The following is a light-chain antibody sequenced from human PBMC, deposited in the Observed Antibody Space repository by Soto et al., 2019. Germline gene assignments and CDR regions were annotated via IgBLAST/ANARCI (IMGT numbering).Light chain of an antibody. CDR3: QKYDSAPWT. CDR1: QGISNY. V-gene: IGKV1-27*01. Sequence: DIVMTQSPSSLSASVGDRVTITCRASQGISNYLAWYQQRPGKVPKLLIYAASTLQSGVPSRFSGSGSGTDFTLTISSLQPEDVATYYCQKYDSAPWTFGQGTEVEIK. J-gene: IGKJ1*01. CDR2: AAS.